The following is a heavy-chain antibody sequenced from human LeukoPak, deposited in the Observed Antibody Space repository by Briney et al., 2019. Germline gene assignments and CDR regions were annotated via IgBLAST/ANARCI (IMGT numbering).Heavy chain of an antibody. J-gene: IGHJ4*02. D-gene: IGHD3-22*01. V-gene: IGHV4-4*02. CDR1: GGSISSSNW. CDR2: IYHSGST. CDR3: ASGYDSSGYWYYFDY. Sequence: PSETLSLTCAVSGGSISSSNWWSWVRQSPGKGLEWIGDIYHSGSTNYNPSLKSRVTISVDKSKNQFSLNLSSVTAADTAVYYCASGYDSSGYWYYFDYWGQGTLVTVSS.